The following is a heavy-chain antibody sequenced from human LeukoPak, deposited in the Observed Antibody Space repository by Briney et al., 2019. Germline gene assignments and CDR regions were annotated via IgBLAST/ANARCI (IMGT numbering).Heavy chain of an antibody. V-gene: IGHV1-2*02. Sequence: ASVKVSCKASGYTFTGYYMHWVRQAPGQGLEWMGWINSKSGGTNYAQKFQGRVAMTRDTSISTAYMELRSLRSDDTAVYYCARGTRFGAASDTGYWGQGTLVTVSS. CDR1: GYTFTGYY. CDR3: ARGTRFGAASDTGY. J-gene: IGHJ4*02. CDR2: INSKSGGT. D-gene: IGHD6-13*01.